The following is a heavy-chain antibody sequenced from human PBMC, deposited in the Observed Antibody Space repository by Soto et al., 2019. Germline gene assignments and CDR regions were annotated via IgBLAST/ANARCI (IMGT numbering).Heavy chain of an antibody. CDR2: VWYDGTNK. V-gene: IGHV3-33*01. J-gene: IGHJ6*02. CDR3: ARDTNNKWSSGYYYGMDV. D-gene: IGHD3-22*01. Sequence: QVQLVESGGGVVQPGRSLRLSCVASGFSLSNYGMNWVRQAPGKGLEWVAVVWYDGTNKFYADSVKGRFTISRDNSNNTLFLQVNSVRAEDTAVYYCARDTNNKWSSGYYYGMDVWGQGTTVTVSS. CDR1: GFSLSNYG.